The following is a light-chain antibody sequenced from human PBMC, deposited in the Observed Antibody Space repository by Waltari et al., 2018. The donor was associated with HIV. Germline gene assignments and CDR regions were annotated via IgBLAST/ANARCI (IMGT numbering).Light chain of an antibody. CDR2: LGS. Sequence: DIVMTQSPLSLPVTPGEPASISCRSSQSLLHSNGYNCLDWYLQKPGQSPQLLIYLGSNRASGVPDRFSGSGSGTDFTLKISRVGAEDVGVYYCMQALQTPRTFGQGTKVEIK. CDR3: MQALQTPRT. CDR1: QSLLHSNGYNC. V-gene: IGKV2-28*01. J-gene: IGKJ1*01.